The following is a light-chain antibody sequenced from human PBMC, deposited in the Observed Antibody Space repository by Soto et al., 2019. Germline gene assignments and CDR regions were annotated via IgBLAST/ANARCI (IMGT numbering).Light chain of an antibody. CDR2: EVN. Sequence: QSVLTQPPSASGSPRQSLTIFCTGPSSDVGGYDYVSWYQQHPGKAPKLMIYEVNKRPSGVPDRVSGSKSGNTASLTVSGLQAEDEADYYCSSYAGSNNFEVFGTGTKVTV. V-gene: IGLV2-8*01. CDR3: SSYAGSNNFEV. CDR1: SSDVGGYDY. J-gene: IGLJ1*01.